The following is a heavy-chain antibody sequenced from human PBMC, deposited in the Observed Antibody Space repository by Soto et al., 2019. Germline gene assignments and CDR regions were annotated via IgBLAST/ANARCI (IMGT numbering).Heavy chain of an antibody. CDR2: IGTAGDT. CDR1: GFTFSSYD. J-gene: IGHJ6*02. CDR3: ARVTAYYYYGMDV. D-gene: IGHD5-18*01. V-gene: IGHV3-13*01. Sequence: EVQLVESGGGLVQPGGSMRLSCAASGFTFSSYDMHWVRQATGKGLEWVSAIGTAGDTYYPGSVKGRFTISRENAKNSLYLQMNSLRAEDTAVSYCARVTAYYYYGMDVWGQGTTVTVSS.